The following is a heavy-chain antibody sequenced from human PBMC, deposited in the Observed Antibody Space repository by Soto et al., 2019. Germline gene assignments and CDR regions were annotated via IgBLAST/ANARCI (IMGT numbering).Heavy chain of an antibody. CDR2: IRGVDNNK. J-gene: IGHJ6*02. Sequence: EVQLVESGGGLVKPGGSLTLPCAASGLTFSSIRMNWARQAPGRGLGWFSSIRGVDNNKYYAASVKGRFTISRDNAKNSLFLHLSGLTADDTAVYYCARDRVRGALPQYGMDVWGQGTTVTVSS. V-gene: IGHV3-21*01. CDR1: GLTFSSIR. D-gene: IGHD3-10*01. CDR3: ARDRVRGALPQYGMDV.